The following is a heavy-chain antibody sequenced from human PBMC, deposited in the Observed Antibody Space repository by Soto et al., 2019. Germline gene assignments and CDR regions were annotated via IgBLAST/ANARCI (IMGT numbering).Heavy chain of an antibody. J-gene: IGHJ3*02. CDR2: INPSGGST. CDR3: ARVLSVVAAEGAFDI. CDR1: GYTFTSYY. D-gene: IGHD2-2*01. V-gene: IGHV1-46*01. Sequence: GASVKVSCKASGYTFTSYYMHWVRQAPGQGLEWMGIINPSGGSTSYAQKFQGRVTMTRDTSTSTVYMELSSLRSEDTAVYYCARVLSVVAAEGAFDIWGQGTMVTVSS.